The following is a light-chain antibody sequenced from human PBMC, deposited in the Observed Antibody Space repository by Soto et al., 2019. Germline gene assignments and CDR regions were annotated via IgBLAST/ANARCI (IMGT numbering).Light chain of an antibody. CDR3: LLDFSYFWA. CDR2: AAS. J-gene: IGKJ1*01. V-gene: IGKV1-6*01. CDR1: QGIRSA. Sequence: AIQLTQSPSSLSASVGDRVTITCRASQGIRSALGWYQQKPGKVPKLLIYAASTLQSGVPSRFSGSGSGTDFTLTIISLQPEDFATYYCLLDFSYFWAFGQGTKVDIK.